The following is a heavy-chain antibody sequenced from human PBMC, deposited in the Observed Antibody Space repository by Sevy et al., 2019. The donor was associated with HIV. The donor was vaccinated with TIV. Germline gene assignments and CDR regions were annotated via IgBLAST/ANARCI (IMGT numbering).Heavy chain of an antibody. J-gene: IGHJ5*02. Sequence: SETLSLTCAVHDGSFSGYYWNWIRQLPGKGLEWIGEINESGITNYNPSPKSRVTISVNTYTKQFSLKLNTVTTVDCAVYFCARSPPVVVVPGAPSWFDPWGQGTLVTVSS. CDR1: DGSFSGYY. CDR3: ARSPPVVVVPGAPSWFDP. V-gene: IGHV4-34*01. D-gene: IGHD2-2*01. CDR2: INESGIT.